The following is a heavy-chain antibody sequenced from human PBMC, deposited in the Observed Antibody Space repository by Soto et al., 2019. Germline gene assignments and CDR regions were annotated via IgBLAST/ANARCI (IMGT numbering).Heavy chain of an antibody. CDR1: GGSVTRINYY. CDR3: ARVGVLVEGTAMATDTSSNSHFDY. V-gene: IGHV4-61*01. CDR2: IYNSGST. Sequence: SETLSLTCSVSGGSVTRINYYWSWIRQPPGKGLEWIGYIYNSGSTIYNPSLKSRVSMSVDTSKKQFSLKLSSVTAADTAVYYCARVGVLVEGTAMATDTSSNSHFDYWGQGTLVNVSS. J-gene: IGHJ4*02. D-gene: IGHD5-18*01.